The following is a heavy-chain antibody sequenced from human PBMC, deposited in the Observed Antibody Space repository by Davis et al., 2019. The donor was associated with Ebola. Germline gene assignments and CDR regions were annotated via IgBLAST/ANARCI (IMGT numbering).Heavy chain of an antibody. CDR1: GGSISSSSYY. J-gene: IGHJ4*02. D-gene: IGHD5-12*01. CDR2: IYYSGST. V-gene: IGHV4-39*01. CDR3: ARSDIVATITLDY. Sequence: GSLRLSCTVSGGSISSSSYYWGWIRQPPGKGLEWIGSIYYSGSTYYNPSLKSRFTISVDTSKNQFSLKLSSVTAAETAVYYCARSDIVATITLDYWGQGTLVTVSS.